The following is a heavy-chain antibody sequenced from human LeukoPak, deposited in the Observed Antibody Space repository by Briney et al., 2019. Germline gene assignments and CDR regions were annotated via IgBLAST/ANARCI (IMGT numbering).Heavy chain of an antibody. CDR2: FDPEDGET. D-gene: IGHD2-2*01. Sequence: ASVKVSCKVSGYTLTELSMHWVRQAPGKGLEWMGGFDPEDGETIYAQKFQGRVTITADESTSTAYMELSSLRSEDTAVYYCAREIGRGYCSSTSCPIRLDPWGQGTLVTVSS. V-gene: IGHV1-24*01. J-gene: IGHJ5*02. CDR3: AREIGRGYCSSTSCPIRLDP. CDR1: GYTLTELS.